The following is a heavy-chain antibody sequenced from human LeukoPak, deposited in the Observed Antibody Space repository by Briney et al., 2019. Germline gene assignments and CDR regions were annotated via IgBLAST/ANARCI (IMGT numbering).Heavy chain of an antibody. D-gene: IGHD2-2*01. J-gene: IGHJ6*03. CDR1: GFTFSSYA. Sequence: GGSLRLSCAASGFTFSSYAMSWVRQAPGKGLEWVLDISGSGATTYSADSVKGRFTISRDNSKKTLYLQMNSLRAEDTAVYYCAKVGRTAENYYYYMDIWGKGTTVTVSS. CDR2: ISGSGATT. V-gene: IGHV3-23*01. CDR3: AKVGRTAENYYYYMDI.